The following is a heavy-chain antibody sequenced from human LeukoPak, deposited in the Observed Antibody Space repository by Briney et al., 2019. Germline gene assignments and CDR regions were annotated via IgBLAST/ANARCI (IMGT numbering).Heavy chain of an antibody. J-gene: IGHJ3*02. CDR3: ATFGVLALRVGFRDAFDI. V-gene: IGHV1-2*02. D-gene: IGHD3-3*02. CDR1: GYTFTGYY. CDR2: INPNSGGT. Sequence: ASVKVSCKASGYTFTGYYMHWVRQAPGQGLEWMGWINPNSGGTNYAQKFQGRVTMTEDTSTDTAYMELSSLRSEDTAVYYCATFGVLALRVGFRDAFDIWGQGTMVTVSS.